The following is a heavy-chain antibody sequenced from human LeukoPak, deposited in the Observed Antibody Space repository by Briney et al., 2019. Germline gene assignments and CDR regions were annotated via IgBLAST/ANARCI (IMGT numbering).Heavy chain of an antibody. CDR2: IYPGDSDT. Sequence: KPGESLKISCKGSGYSFTSYWIGWVRQMPGEGLEWMGIIYPGDSDTRYSPSFQGQVTISADKSISTAYLQWSSLKASDTAMYYCARQGGDSSGYYYFDYWGQGTLVTVSS. J-gene: IGHJ4*02. CDR3: ARQGGDSSGYYYFDY. CDR1: GYSFTSYW. V-gene: IGHV5-51*01. D-gene: IGHD3-22*01.